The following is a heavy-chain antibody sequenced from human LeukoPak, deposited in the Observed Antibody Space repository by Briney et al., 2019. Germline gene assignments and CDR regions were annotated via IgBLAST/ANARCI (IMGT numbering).Heavy chain of an antibody. D-gene: IGHD1-26*01. CDR2: IYYSGST. CDR3: ARRSTRFFDY. J-gene: IGHJ4*02. CDR1: GGSISSSSYY. Sequence: SETLCLTCTVSGGSISSSSYYWGWIRQPPGKGLEWIGSIYYSGSTYYNPSLKSRVTISVDTSKNQFSLKLSSVTAADTAVYYCARRSTRFFDYWGQGTLATVSS. V-gene: IGHV4-39*01.